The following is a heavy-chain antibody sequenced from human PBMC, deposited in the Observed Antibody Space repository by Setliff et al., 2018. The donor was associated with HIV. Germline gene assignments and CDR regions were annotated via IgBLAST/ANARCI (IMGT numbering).Heavy chain of an antibody. CDR1: GGSMSTYY. D-gene: IGHD4-17*01. Sequence: TSETLSLTCTVSGGSMSTYYWSWIRQPPGKGLEWIGYIYTSGSTNYNPSLKSRVTISVDTSKNQFSLKLSSVTAADTAVYYCARDYAGYFDYWGQGTLVTVSS. V-gene: IGHV4-4*08. CDR2: IYTSGST. CDR3: ARDYAGYFDY. J-gene: IGHJ4*02.